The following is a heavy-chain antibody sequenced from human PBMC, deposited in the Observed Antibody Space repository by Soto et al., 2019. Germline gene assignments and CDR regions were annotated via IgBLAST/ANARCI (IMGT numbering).Heavy chain of an antibody. D-gene: IGHD4-17*01. V-gene: IGHV1-69*02. J-gene: IGHJ6*03. CDR2: IIPILNIA. Sequence: QVQLVQSGAEVKKPGSSVKVSCKASGGTFSNYTISWVRQAPGQGLEWMGRIIPILNIANYAQKFQGRVTITADKATTTAYMELSSLRSEDTAVYYCARVSAMGTVTEGFYYYMDVWGKGTTVTVSS. CDR3: ARVSAMGTVTEGFYYYMDV. CDR1: GGTFSNYT.